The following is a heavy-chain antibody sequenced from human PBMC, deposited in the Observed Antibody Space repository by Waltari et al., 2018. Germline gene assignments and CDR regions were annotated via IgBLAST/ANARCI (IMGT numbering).Heavy chain of an antibody. Sequence: EVQLVESGGDLVQPGGSLRLSCVGSGFTFNNYWMSWVRRTPGKGLDWVASIDRDGRVKKYVDSVKGRFTVSRDNTKNSLYLQMNSLGADDTAVYFCTRNEAWGQGTLVTVSS. CDR3: TRNEA. J-gene: IGHJ5*02. CDR2: IDRDGRVK. V-gene: IGHV3-7*01. CDR1: GFTFNNYW.